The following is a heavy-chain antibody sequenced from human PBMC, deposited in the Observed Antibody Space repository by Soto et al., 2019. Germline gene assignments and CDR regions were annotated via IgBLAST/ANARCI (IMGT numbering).Heavy chain of an antibody. Sequence: SETLSLTCTVSGGSISSYYWSWIRQPPGKGLEWIGYIYYSGSTNYNPSLKSRVTISVDTSKNQFSLKLSSVTAADTAMYYCARVGNYDFWSGYYYYFDYWGQGTLVTVSS. CDR3: ARVGNYDFWSGYYYYFDY. J-gene: IGHJ4*02. CDR2: IYYSGST. D-gene: IGHD3-3*01. CDR1: GGSISSYY. V-gene: IGHV4-59*01.